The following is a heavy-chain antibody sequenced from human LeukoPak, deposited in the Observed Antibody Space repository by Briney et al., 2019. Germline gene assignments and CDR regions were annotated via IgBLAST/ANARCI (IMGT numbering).Heavy chain of an antibody. V-gene: IGHV6-1*01. J-gene: IGHJ4*02. CDR2: TYYRSKWYN. Sequence: SQTLSLTCAISGDSVSSNSAAWNWIRQSASRGLEWLGRTYYRSKWYNEYAVSVQSRITFNPDTSENQLSLQLNSVTPEDTAVYYCAGMRHDISGFGFEYWGQGILVTVSS. CDR1: GDSVSSNSAA. D-gene: IGHD3-22*01. CDR3: AGMRHDISGFGFEY.